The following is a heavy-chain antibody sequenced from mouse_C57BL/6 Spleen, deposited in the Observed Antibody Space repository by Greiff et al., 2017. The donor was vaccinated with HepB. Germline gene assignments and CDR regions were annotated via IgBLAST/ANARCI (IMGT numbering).Heavy chain of an antibody. J-gene: IGHJ4*01. CDR2: ISYDGSN. V-gene: IGHV3-6*01. CDR3: ARAGDYLYYAMDY. Sequence: VQLKESGPGLVKPSQSLSLTCSVTGYSITSGYYWNWIRQFPGNKLEWMGYISYDGSNNYNPSLKNRIAITRDTSKNQFFLKLNSVTTEDTATYYCARAGDYLYYAMDYWGQGTSVTVSS. CDR1: GYSITSGYY. D-gene: IGHD2-4*01.